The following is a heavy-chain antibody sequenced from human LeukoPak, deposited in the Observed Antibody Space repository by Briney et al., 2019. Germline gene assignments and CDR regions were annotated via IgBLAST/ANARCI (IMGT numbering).Heavy chain of an antibody. J-gene: IGHJ5*02. CDR2: ISSSGSTI. CDR3: AKPNMVRGVATWFDP. D-gene: IGHD3-10*01. V-gene: IGHV3-48*04. CDR1: GFTFSSYW. Sequence: LSGGSLRLSCAASGFTFSSYWMNWVRQAPGKGLEWVSYISSSGSTIYYADSVKGRFTISRDNAKNSLYLQMNSLRAEDTAVYYCAKPNMVRGVATWFDPWGQGTLVTVSS.